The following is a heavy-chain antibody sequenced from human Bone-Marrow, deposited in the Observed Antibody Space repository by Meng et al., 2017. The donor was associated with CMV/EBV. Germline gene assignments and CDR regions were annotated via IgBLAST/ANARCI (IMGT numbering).Heavy chain of an antibody. CDR2: IRSKAYGGTT. CDR1: GFTFGDYA. Sequence: GGSLRLSCTASGFTFGDYAMSWVRQAPGKGLEWVGFIRSKAYGGTTEYAASVKGRFTISRDDSKSIAYLQMNSLKTEDTAVYYCTRDPEPNYDFWSGSYYYYGMDVWGQGTTVTVSS. CDR3: TRDPEPNYDFWSGSYYYYGMDV. V-gene: IGHV3-49*04. J-gene: IGHJ6*02. D-gene: IGHD3-3*01.